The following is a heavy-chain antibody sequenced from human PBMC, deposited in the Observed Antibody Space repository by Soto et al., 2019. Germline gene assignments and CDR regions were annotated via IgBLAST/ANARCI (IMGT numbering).Heavy chain of an antibody. CDR2: INHSGST. Sequence: SETLSLTCAVYGGSFSGYYWTWIRQPPGTGLEWIGEINHSGSTNYNPSLKSRVTISVDTSKNQFSLKLTSVTAADTAVYYCARDQDGGYXDYWGQGTLVTVSS. CDR1: GGSFSGYY. D-gene: IGHD5-12*01. J-gene: IGHJ4*02. CDR3: ARDQDGGYXDY. V-gene: IGHV4-34*01.